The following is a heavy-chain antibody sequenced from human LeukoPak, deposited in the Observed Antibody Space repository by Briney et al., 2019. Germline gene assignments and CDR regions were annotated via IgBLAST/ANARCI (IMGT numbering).Heavy chain of an antibody. Sequence: PSETLSLTCAVYGGSFSGYYWSWIRQPPGKGLEWIGEINHSGSTNYNPSLKSRVTISVDTSKNQFSLKLSSVTAADTAVYYCARGALYYYDSSGHFSYWGQGTLVTVSS. V-gene: IGHV4-34*01. J-gene: IGHJ4*02. CDR3: ARGALYYYDSSGHFSY. D-gene: IGHD3-22*01. CDR2: INHSGST. CDR1: GGSFSGYY.